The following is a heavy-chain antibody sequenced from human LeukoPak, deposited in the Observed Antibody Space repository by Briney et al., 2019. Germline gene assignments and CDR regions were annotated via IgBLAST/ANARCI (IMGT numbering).Heavy chain of an antibody. Sequence: ASVKVSCKASGYTFTAYYIHWLRQAPGQGPEWMGWIKPDSGSSHYAQKFQGRVTMTRDTSSNSAYMDLTSLKSDDTALYYCARARVPIAVAGLDSFDYWGQGALVTVSS. CDR1: GYTFTAYY. V-gene: IGHV1-2*02. D-gene: IGHD6-19*01. CDR2: IKPDSGSS. J-gene: IGHJ4*02. CDR3: ARARVPIAVAGLDSFDY.